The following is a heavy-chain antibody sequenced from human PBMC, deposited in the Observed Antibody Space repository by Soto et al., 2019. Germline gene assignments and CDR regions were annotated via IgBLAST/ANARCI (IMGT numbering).Heavy chain of an antibody. Sequence: TXSLTCTCSVCSIFNDYYSWGWVRQPPGKGLEWIGYIYHSGTTYYNPSLTSRVTISLDGSNNQFSLKLTSMTAADTAVYYCETVIPANRYFAYWGQEILVTVYS. CDR3: ETVIPANRYFAY. D-gene: IGHD3-16*02. J-gene: IGHJ4*02. V-gene: IGHV4-30-2*01. CDR2: IYHSGTT. CDR1: VCSIFNDYYS.